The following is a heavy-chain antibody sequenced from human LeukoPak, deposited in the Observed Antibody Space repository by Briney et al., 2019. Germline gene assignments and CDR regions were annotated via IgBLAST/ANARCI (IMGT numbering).Heavy chain of an antibody. D-gene: IGHD7-27*01. CDR2: IYHSGST. V-gene: IGHV4-30-2*02. J-gene: IGHJ3*02. Sequence: SETLSLTCAVSGGSISSGGYSWSWIRQPPGKGLEWIGYIYHSGSTYYNPSLKSRVTISVDTSKNQFSLKLSSVTVADTAVYYCATVPLTGDDAFDIWGQGTMVTVSS. CDR1: GGSISSGGYS. CDR3: ATVPLTGDDAFDI.